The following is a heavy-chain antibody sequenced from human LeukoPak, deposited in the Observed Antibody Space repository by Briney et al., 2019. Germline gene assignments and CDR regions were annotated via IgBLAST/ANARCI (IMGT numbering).Heavy chain of an antibody. J-gene: IGHJ6*02. V-gene: IGHV4-59*08. Sequence: PSETLSLTCTVSGGSISSYYWSWIRQPPGKGLEWIGYIYYSGSTNYNPSLKSRVTISVDTSKNQFSLKLSSVTAADTAVYYCARWGYCSGGSCPDVWGQGTTVTVSS. CDR3: ARWGYCSGGSCPDV. CDR2: IYYSGST. D-gene: IGHD2-15*01. CDR1: GGSISSYY.